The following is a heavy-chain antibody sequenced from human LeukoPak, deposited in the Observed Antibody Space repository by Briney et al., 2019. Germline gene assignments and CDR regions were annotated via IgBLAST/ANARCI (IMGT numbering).Heavy chain of an antibody. Sequence: GGSLRLSCAASGFTFSSYWMSWVRQAPGKGLEWVANIKQDGSEKYYVDSVKGRFTISRDNAKNSLYLQMNSLRAEDTAVYYCARGGGYYDSSGYSDFDYWGQGTLVTVSS. D-gene: IGHD3-22*01. CDR3: ARGGGYYDSSGYSDFDY. CDR1: GFTFSSYW. CDR2: IKQDGSEK. J-gene: IGHJ4*02. V-gene: IGHV3-7*01.